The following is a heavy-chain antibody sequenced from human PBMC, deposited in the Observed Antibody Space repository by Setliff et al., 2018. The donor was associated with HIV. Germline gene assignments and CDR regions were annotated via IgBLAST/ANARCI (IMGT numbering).Heavy chain of an antibody. CDR3: ARDDPTIIGRRALRY. D-gene: IGHD3-10*01. J-gene: IGHJ4*02. CDR2: ISTGSNYK. V-gene: IGHV3-21*01. CDR1: GFYFSDYS. Sequence: GGSLRLSCAASGFYFSDYSMNWVRQAPGKGLEWVSSISTGSNYKYYADSVEGRFTISRDNAKNLLYLQMTSLTADDTAVYFCARDDPTIIGRRALRYWGQGILVTVSS.